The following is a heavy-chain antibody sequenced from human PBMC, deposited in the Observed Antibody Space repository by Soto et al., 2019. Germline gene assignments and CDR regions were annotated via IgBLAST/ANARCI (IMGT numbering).Heavy chain of an antibody. V-gene: IGHV3-23*01. CDR1: GFTFSSYA. Sequence: EVQLLESGGGLVQPGGSLRLSCAASGFTFSSYAMSWVRQAPGKGLEWVSAISGSGGSTYYADSVKGRFTISRDNSKNXLSRQMNTLRAEDTAVYYCANDRGRYGDYVEGFDYWGQGTLVTVSS. J-gene: IGHJ4*02. CDR3: ANDRGRYGDYVEGFDY. D-gene: IGHD4-17*01. CDR2: ISGSGGST.